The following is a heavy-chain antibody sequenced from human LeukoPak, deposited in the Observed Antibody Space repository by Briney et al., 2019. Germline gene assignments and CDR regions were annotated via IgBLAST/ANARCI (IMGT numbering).Heavy chain of an antibody. D-gene: IGHD3-10*01. CDR3: ARTPEYYYGSGSYSKNHYYYYGMDV. CDR2: ISSSGSTI. Sequence: GGSLRLSCAASGFTFSSYSMNWVRQAPGKGLEWVSYISSSGSTIYYADSVKGRFTISRDNAKNSLYLQMNSLRAEDTAVYYCARTPEYYYGSGSYSKNHYYYYGMDVWGQGTTVTVSS. CDR1: GFTFSSYS. J-gene: IGHJ6*02. V-gene: IGHV3-48*04.